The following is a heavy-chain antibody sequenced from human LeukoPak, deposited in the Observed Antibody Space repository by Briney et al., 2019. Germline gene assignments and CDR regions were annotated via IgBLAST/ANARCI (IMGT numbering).Heavy chain of an antibody. V-gene: IGHV3-30-3*01. J-gene: IGHJ4*02. CDR2: ISYDGSNK. D-gene: IGHD1-26*01. Sequence: PGRSLRLSCAASGFTFSSYAMHWVRQAPGKGLEWVAVISYDGSNKYYADSVKGRFTISRDNSKNTLYLQMNSLRAEDTAVYYCARDPVGATTGFVGPFDYWGQGTLVTVSS. CDR1: GFTFSSYA. CDR3: ARDPVGATTGFVGPFDY.